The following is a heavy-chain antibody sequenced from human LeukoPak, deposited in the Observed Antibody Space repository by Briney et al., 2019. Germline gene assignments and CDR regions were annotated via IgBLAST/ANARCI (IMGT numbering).Heavy chain of an antibody. CDR1: GVDFSGYG. CDR2: ISYDGSNR. D-gene: IGHD3-9*01. V-gene: IGHV3-30*18. Sequence: GRSLRLSCAASGVDFSGYGMHWVRQAPGKGLEWVAVISYDGSNRSYGDSVKGRFTIYRDNSKNTLYLQMNSLRAEDSAVYYCAKDYDILTGYSIGYYFDYWGQGTLVTVSS. J-gene: IGHJ4*02. CDR3: AKDYDILTGYSIGYYFDY.